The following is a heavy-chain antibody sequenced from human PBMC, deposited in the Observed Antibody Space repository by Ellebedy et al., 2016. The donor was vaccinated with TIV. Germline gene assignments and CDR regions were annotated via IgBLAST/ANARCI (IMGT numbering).Heavy chain of an antibody. CDR3: VKGAYPVPTVMAV. CDR2: IRSDGSKK. V-gene: IGHV3-30*02. CDR1: GFTSSG. Sequence: PGGSLRLSCAASGFTSSGMHWVRQAPGKGLAWVAFIRSDGSKKYYADSVKGRFTISRDYSKNTLDLQMNSLRVEDTALYYCVKGAYPVPTVMAVWGQGTMVIVSS. D-gene: IGHD3-16*01. J-gene: IGHJ6*02.